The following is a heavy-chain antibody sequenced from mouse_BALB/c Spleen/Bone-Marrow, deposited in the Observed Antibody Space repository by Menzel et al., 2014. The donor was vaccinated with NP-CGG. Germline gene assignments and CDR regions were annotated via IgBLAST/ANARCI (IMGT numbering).Heavy chain of an antibody. Sequence: EVQLQQSGPELVKPGASVKIPCKTSGYTFTEYTIHWVKQSHGKSLEWIGNINPNIGGTTYNQKFKGKATLTVDMSSSTAYMDLRSLTSEDSAVYYCARGRFAYWGQGTLVTVSA. V-gene: IGHV1-18*01. CDR2: INPNIGGT. CDR3: ARGRFAY. J-gene: IGHJ3*01. CDR1: GYTFTEYT.